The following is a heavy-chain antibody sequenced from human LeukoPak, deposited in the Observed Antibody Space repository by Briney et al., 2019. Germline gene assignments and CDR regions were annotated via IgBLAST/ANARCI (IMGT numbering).Heavy chain of an antibody. CDR2: IYYSWST. D-gene: IGHD3-3*01. V-gene: IGHV4-39*07. J-gene: IGHJ4*02. CDR1: GGSISSSSYY. Sequence: SETLSLTCTVSGGSISSSSYYWGWIRQPPGKGLEWIGSIYYSWSTYYNPTLKSRVTISVDTSKNQFFLKLSSVTAADTAVYYCARESITIFGVVIALDYWGQGTLVTLSS. CDR3: ARESITIFGVVIALDY.